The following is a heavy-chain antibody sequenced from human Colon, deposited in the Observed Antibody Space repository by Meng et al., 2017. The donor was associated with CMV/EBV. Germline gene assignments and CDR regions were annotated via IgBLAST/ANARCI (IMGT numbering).Heavy chain of an antibody. CDR3: IKEDWYFDF. D-gene: IGHD2-21*01. V-gene: IGHV1-2*02. Sequence: QVQRIQSGTEVKQPGPSVKFSCKTSGYTFTAKHLHWVGHAPGQGLEWMGWIYPQNGGTYFAQKFQGRVTMTSDTSISTAYMELSSLTSDDTAIYYCIKEDWYFDFWGQGTLVTVSS. J-gene: IGHJ4*02. CDR2: IYPQNGGT. CDR1: GYTFTAKH.